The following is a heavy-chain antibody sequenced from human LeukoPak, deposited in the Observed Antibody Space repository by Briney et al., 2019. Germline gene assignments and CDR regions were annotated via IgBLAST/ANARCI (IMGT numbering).Heavy chain of an antibody. J-gene: IGHJ4*02. Sequence: SETLSLTCTVSGGSISNFYWSWIRQPAGKTLEGIGRIYSSGSTNYNPSLKRRVTMSLDTSKNQFSLKLSSVTAADTAVYFCARETTGAGTARPFDYWGQGTLVTVSS. CDR3: ARETTGAGTARPFDY. V-gene: IGHV4-4*07. D-gene: IGHD6-13*01. CDR2: IYSSGST. CDR1: GGSISNFY.